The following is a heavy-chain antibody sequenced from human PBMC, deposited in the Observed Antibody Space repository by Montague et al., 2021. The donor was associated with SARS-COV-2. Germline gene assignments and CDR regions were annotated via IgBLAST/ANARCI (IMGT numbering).Heavy chain of an antibody. CDR3: ARDAYYFGPGRENHGAFGP. J-gene: IGHJ5*02. CDR1: GDSITPYGDPIGGYF. V-gene: IGHV4-4*07. D-gene: IGHD2/OR15-2a*01. CDR2: IYANGNF. Sequence: SETLSLTCSVSGDSITPYGDPIGGYFWSWIRQPAGKGLEWIGRIYANGNFDYNPSLNSRVSMSMDTSKQEFSMRLISVTAADTAVYYCARDAYYFGPGRENHGAFGPWGQGILVTVSS.